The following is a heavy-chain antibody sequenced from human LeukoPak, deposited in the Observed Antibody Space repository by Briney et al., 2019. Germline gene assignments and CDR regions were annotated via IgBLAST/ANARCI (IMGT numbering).Heavy chain of an antibody. CDR2: IYPGDSDT. CDR1: GYSFTSYW. J-gene: IGHJ5*02. V-gene: IGHV5-51*01. CDR3: ARGGGGQQLVHRLWFDP. D-gene: IGHD6-13*01. Sequence: GESLKISCKGSGYSFTSYWIGWVRQMPGKGLEWMGIIYPGDSDTKYSPSFQGQVTISADKSISTAYPQWSSLKASDTAMYYCARGGGGQQLVHRLWFDPWGQGTLVTVSS.